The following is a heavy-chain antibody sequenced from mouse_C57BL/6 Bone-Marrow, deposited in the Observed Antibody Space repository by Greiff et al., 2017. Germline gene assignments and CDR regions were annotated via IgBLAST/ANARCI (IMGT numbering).Heavy chain of an antibody. J-gene: IGHJ3*01. Sequence: EVMLVESGPGLVKPSQSLSLTCTVTGYSITSDYAWNWIRQFPGNKLEWMGYISYSGSTSYNPSLKSRISITRDTSKNQFFLQLNSVTTEDTATYYCAREYGNYGGFAYWGQGTLVTVSA. CDR2: ISYSGST. CDR1: GYSITSDYA. CDR3: AREYGNYGGFAY. D-gene: IGHD2-10*02. V-gene: IGHV3-2*02.